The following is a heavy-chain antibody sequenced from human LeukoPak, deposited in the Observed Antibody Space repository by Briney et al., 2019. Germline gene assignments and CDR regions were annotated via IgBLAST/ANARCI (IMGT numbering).Heavy chain of an antibody. CDR1: GYTFTGYY. V-gene: IGHV1-2*02. Sequence: GASVKVSCKASGYTFTGYYLHWVRQAPGQGLEWMGWINPNSGDTNYAQKFQGRVTVTRDTSISTAYMELSRLRSDDTAVYYCAREVYDSSGFYMGYYFDYWGQGALVTVSS. D-gene: IGHD3-22*01. CDR2: INPNSGDT. CDR3: AREVYDSSGFYMGYYFDY. J-gene: IGHJ4*02.